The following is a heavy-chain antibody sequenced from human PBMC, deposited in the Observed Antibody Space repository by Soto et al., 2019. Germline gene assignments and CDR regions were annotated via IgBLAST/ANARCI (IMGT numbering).Heavy chain of an antibody. CDR1: GFTFSSYG. V-gene: IGHV3-30*03. D-gene: IGHD1-26*01. CDR3: ARALSEMDYYFGMDV. CDR2: ISYDGSNK. Sequence: QVQLVESGGGVVQPGRSLRLSCAASGFTFSSYGMHWVRQAAGKGLEWVAVISYDGSNKYYADSVKGRFTISRDNSKNTLCLQMNSLRAEDTAVYYCARALSEMDYYFGMDVWGQGTTVTVSS. J-gene: IGHJ6*02.